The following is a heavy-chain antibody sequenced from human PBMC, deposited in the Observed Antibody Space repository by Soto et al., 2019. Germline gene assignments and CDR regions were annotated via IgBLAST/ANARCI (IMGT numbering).Heavy chain of an antibody. CDR1: GGTFSSYA. D-gene: IGHD5-18*01. J-gene: IGHJ6*02. CDR2: IIPIFGTA. Sequence: SVKVSCKASGGTFSSYAISWVRQAPGQGLEWMGGIIPIFGTANYAQKFQGRVTITADESTSTAYMELSSLRSEDTAVYYCARDDVDTAMPYGMDVWGQGTTVTVS. V-gene: IGHV1-69*13. CDR3: ARDDVDTAMPYGMDV.